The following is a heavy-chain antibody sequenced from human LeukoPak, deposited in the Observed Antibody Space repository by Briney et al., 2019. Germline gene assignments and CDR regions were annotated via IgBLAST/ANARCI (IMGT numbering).Heavy chain of an antibody. Sequence: AGGSLRLSCAASGFTFSNAWMSWVRQAPGKGLEWVGRIKSKTDGGTTDYAAPVKGRFTISRDNAKSSLYLQMNSLRVEDTAVYYCARDRPESGYDNDYWGQGTLVTVSS. CDR3: ARDRPESGYDNDY. J-gene: IGHJ4*02. D-gene: IGHD5-12*01. V-gene: IGHV3-15*01. CDR2: IKSKTDGGTT. CDR1: GFTFSNAW.